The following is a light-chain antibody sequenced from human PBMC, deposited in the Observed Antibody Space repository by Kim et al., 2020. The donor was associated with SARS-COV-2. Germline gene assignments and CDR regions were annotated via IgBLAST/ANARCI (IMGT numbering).Light chain of an antibody. CDR2: DVS. CDR1: SSDVGVFHD. J-gene: IGLJ3*02. Sequence: GQSTTISSTGTSSDVGVFHDVSWYKQHPGKAPKLMIYDVSNRPSGVSNRFSGSKSGNTASLTISGLQAEDEADYYCSSYTSSSTWVFGGGPQLTVL. CDR3: SSYTSSSTWV. V-gene: IGLV2-14*03.